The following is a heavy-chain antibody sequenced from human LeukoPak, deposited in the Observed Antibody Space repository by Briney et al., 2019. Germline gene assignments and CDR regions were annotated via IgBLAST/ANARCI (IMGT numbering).Heavy chain of an antibody. CDR3: AKVGMYCSSTSCYESISAY. V-gene: IGHV3-23*01. CDR1: GFTFSSYA. CDR2: ISGSGGST. D-gene: IGHD2-2*01. J-gene: IGHJ4*02. Sequence: GGSLRLSCAASGFTFSSYAMSWVRQAPGKGLEWVSAISGSGGSTYYADSVKGRFTISRDNSKNTLYLQMNSLRAEDTAVYYCAKVGMYCSSTSCYESISAYWGQGTLVTVSS.